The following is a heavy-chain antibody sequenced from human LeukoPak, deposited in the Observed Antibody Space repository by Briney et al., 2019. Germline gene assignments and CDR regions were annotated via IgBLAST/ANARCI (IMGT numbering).Heavy chain of an antibody. CDR3: AKSSTSAPAIDP. V-gene: IGHV3-53*01. D-gene: IGHD2-2*01. CDR1: GFTVSSNY. Sequence: GGSLRLSCAASGFTVSSNYMSWVRQAPGKGLEWVSVIYSGGSTYYADSVKGRFTISRDNSKNSLYLQMNSLRAEDTAVYYCAKSSTSAPAIDPWGQGTLVTVSS. J-gene: IGHJ5*02. CDR2: IYSGGST.